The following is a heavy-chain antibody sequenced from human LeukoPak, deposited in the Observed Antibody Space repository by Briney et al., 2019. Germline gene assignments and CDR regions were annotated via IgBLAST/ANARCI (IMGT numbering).Heavy chain of an antibody. CDR1: GYSFTSYW. J-gene: IGHJ4*02. CDR3: ARFPNLGIAAAGSAVDY. CDR2: IYPGDSDT. Sequence: GESLKISCKGSGYSFTSYWIGWVRQMPGKGLEWMGIIYPGDSDTRYGPSFQGQVTISADKSISTAYLQWSSLKASDTAMYYCARFPNLGIAAAGSAVDYWGQGTLVTVSS. D-gene: IGHD6-13*01. V-gene: IGHV5-51*01.